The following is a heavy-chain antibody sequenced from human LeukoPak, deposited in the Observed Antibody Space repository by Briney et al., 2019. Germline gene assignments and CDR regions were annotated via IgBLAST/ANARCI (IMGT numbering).Heavy chain of an antibody. CDR3: ARGGGDWGFHQSDY. Sequence: PSQTLSLTCTVSGGSISSGSYYWSWIRQPAGKGLEWIGRIYTSGSTNYNPSLKSRVTISVDTSKNQFSLKLSSVTAADTAVYYCARGGGDWGFHQSDYWGQGTLVTVSS. CDR2: IYTSGST. V-gene: IGHV4-61*02. CDR1: GGSISSGSYY. J-gene: IGHJ4*02. D-gene: IGHD2-21*01.